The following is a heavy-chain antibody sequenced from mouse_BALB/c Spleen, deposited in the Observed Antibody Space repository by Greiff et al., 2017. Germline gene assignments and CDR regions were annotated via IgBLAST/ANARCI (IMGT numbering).Heavy chain of an antibody. Sequence: QVQLQQPGAELVRPGASVKLSCKASGYTFTSYWINWVKQRPGQGLEWIGNIYPSDSYTNYNQKFKDKATLTVDKSSSTAYMQLSSPTSEDSAVYYCTREGLLPFAYWGQGTLVTVSA. D-gene: IGHD2-3*01. CDR2: IYPSDSYT. CDR3: TREGLLPFAY. J-gene: IGHJ3*01. V-gene: IGHV1-69*02. CDR1: GYTFTSYW.